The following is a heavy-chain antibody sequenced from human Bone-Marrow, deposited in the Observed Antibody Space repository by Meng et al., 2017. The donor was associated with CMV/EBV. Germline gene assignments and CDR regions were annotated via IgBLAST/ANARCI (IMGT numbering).Heavy chain of an antibody. Sequence: GESLKISCAASGSTVNSNYMSWVRQAPGKGLEWVSVIYSGGSTYYADSVKGRFTISRDNSNNTVYLQMNSLRGEDTAVYYCARVRGPKLLWFGDSPPGGGMDVWGQGTTVTVSS. CDR1: GSTVNSNY. V-gene: IGHV3-53*01. J-gene: IGHJ6*02. D-gene: IGHD3-10*01. CDR2: IYSGGST. CDR3: ARVRGPKLLWFGDSPPGGGMDV.